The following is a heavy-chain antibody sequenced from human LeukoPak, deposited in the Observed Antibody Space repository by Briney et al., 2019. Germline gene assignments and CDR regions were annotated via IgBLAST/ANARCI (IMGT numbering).Heavy chain of an antibody. V-gene: IGHV3-30*04. J-gene: IGHJ4*02. CDR3: ARDWGYGSGTYYID. CDR2: ILYDRSDK. CDR1: GFTFSSHT. D-gene: IGHD3-10*01. Sequence: PGRSLRLSCAASGFTFSSHTMHWVRQAPGKGLESVAVILYDRSDKYYADSVKGRFSISRDNSKNTLYLQMNGLRAEDTAVYYCARDWGYGSGTYYIDWGQGTLVTVSS.